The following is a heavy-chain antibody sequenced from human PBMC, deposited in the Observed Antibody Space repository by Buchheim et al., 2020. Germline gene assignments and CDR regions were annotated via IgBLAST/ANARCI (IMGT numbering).Heavy chain of an antibody. D-gene: IGHD5-18*01. CDR3: ARENVDTAIYYYYYGMDV. V-gene: IGHV4-30-4*01. CDR1: GGSISSGDYY. CDR2: IYYSGST. J-gene: IGHJ6*02. Sequence: QVQLQESGPGLVKPSQTLSLTCTVSGGSISSGDYYWSWIRQPPGKGLEWIGYIYYSGSTYYNPSLKSPVTISVDTSKNQFSLKLSSVTTADTAVYYCARENVDTAIYYYYYGMDVWGQGTT.